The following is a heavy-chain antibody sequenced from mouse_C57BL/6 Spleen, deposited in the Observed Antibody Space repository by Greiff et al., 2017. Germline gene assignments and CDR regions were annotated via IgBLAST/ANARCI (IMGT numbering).Heavy chain of an antibody. D-gene: IGHD4-1*01. CDR1: GYTFTSYW. CDR3: ARGKRGRDMDY. J-gene: IGHJ4*01. CDR2: IDPSDSYT. Sequence: VQLQQPGAELVRPGTSVKLSCKASGYTFTSYWMHWVKQRPGQGLEWIGVIDPSDSYTNYNQKFKGKATLTVDTSASTAYMQLSSLTSEDSAVYYCARGKRGRDMDYWGQGTSVTVSS. V-gene: IGHV1-59*01.